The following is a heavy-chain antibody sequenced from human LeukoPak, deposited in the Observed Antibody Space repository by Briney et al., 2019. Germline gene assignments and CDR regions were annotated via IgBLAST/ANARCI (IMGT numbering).Heavy chain of an antibody. D-gene: IGHD3-10*01. CDR2: IYYSGST. CDR1: GGSISSSSYY. V-gene: IGHV4-39*07. Sequence: SETLSLTCTVSGGSISSSSYYWGWIRQPPGKGLEWIGSIYYSGSTYYNPSLMSRVTISVDTSKNQFSLNLSSVTAADTAVYYCARVGVGITMVRGVMTPHYYYYMDVWGKGTTVTISS. CDR3: ARVGVGITMVRGVMTPHYYYYMDV. J-gene: IGHJ6*03.